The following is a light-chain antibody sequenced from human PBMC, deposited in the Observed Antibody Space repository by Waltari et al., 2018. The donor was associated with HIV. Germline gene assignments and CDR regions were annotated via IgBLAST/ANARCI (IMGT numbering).Light chain of an antibody. J-gene: IGLJ3*02. CDR2: DDS. Sequence: SYVLTQPPSVSVAPGKTARTTCGGNNIGSKSVHWYQQKPGQAPVLVIYDDSYRPSGIPERFSGSNSGNTATLTISRVEAGDEADYYCQVWDSSSDHPRVFGGGTKLTVL. V-gene: IGLV3-21*04. CDR3: QVWDSSSDHPRV. CDR1: NIGSKS.